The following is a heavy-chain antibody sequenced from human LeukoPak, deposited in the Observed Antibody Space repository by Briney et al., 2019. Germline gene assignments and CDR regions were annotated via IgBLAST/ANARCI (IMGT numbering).Heavy chain of an antibody. CDR1: GFTFSSYA. V-gene: IGHV3-30-3*01. J-gene: IGHJ4*02. Sequence: GRSLRLSCAASGFTFSSYAMHWVRQAPGKGLEWVAVISYDGSNKYYADSVKGRFTISRDNSKNTLYLQMNSLRAEDTAVYYCAKDVGIWLQFVYWGQGTLVTVSS. D-gene: IGHD5-24*01. CDR2: ISYDGSNK. CDR3: AKDVGIWLQFVY.